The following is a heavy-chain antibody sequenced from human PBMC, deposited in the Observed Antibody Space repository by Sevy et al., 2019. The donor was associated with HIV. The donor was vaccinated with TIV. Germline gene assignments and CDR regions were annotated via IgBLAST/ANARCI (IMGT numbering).Heavy chain of an antibody. CDR3: ARDRFGATTSLDY. CDR2: ISSAGSTI. V-gene: IGHV3-11*01. D-gene: IGHD1-26*01. J-gene: IGHJ4*02. CDR1: GFTFSDYY. Sequence: AGSLRLSCAASGFTFSDYYMSWIRQAPGKGLEWISYISSAGSTIHYADSVKGRFTISRDNAKNSLYLQMNSLRAEDTAVYYCARDRFGATTSLDYWGQGTLVTVSS.